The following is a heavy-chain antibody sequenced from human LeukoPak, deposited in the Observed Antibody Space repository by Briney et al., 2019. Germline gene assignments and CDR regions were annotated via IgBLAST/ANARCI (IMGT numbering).Heavy chain of an antibody. V-gene: IGHV1-24*01. CDR2: FDPEDGET. J-gene: IGHJ4*02. CDR1: GYTLTELS. Sequence: ASVKVSCKVSGYTLTELSMHWVRQAPGKGLEWMGGFDPEDGETIYAQKFQGRVTMTEDTSTDTAYMELSSLRSEDTAVYYCARGVTIFGVVTKNGNYFDYWGQGTLVTVSS. CDR3: ARGVTIFGVVTKNGNYFDY. D-gene: IGHD3-3*01.